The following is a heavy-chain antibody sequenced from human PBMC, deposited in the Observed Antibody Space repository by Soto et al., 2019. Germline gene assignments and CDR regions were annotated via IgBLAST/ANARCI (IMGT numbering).Heavy chain of an antibody. Sequence: PSQTLSLTCVISGDSVSSNSAAWNWIRQSPSGGLEWLGRTYYRSRWYNDYAVSVRSRITVNADTSKNQFSLHLNSVTPADTAVYYCARLGIAAAGTVSGYRVIGGFEIWGQGTMVTVSS. J-gene: IGHJ3*02. CDR3: ARLGIAAAGTVSGYRVIGGFEI. V-gene: IGHV6-1*01. CDR2: TYYRSRWYN. D-gene: IGHD6-13*01. CDR1: GDSVSSNSAA.